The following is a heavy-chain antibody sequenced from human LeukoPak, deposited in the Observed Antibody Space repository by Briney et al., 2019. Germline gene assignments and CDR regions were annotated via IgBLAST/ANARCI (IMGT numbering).Heavy chain of an antibody. CDR2: IIPILGIA. V-gene: IGHV1-69*04. CDR1: GGTFSSYA. CDR3: ASEVTSNWFFDL. Sequence: ASVKVSCKASGGTFSSYAITWVRQAPGQGLEWMGRIIPILGIAKNAQKFQGRVTITADKSTSTAYMELSSLRSEDTAVYYCASEVTSNWFFDLWGRGTLVTVSS. J-gene: IGHJ2*01. D-gene: IGHD2-21*02.